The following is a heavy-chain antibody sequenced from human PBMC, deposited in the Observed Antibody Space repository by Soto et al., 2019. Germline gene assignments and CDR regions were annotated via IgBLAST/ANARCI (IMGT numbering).Heavy chain of an antibody. CDR2: VSANNGHT. CDR3: ARDIESVTAKHFFYYYAMDV. V-gene: IGHV1-18*01. CDR1: GFTFSNYG. Sequence: ASVKVSCKASGFTFSNYGLNWVRQAPGQGLEWMGWVSANNGHTNYAQNLQGRVSMTTDTSTSTAYMELRGLTFDDTAVYYCARDIESVTAKHFFYYYAMDVWGQGTTVTVSS. J-gene: IGHJ6*02. D-gene: IGHD2-8*01.